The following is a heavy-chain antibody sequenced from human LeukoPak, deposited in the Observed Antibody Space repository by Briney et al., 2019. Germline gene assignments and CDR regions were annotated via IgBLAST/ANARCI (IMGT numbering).Heavy chain of an antibody. D-gene: IGHD2-15*01. V-gene: IGHV3-23*01. J-gene: IGHJ4*02. CDR3: AKETDPTGYCSGGSCYSSY. CDR2: ISGSGGST. CDR1: GFTFSSYA. Sequence: GGSLRLSCAASGFTFSSYAMSWVRQAPGKGLEWVSAISGSGGSTYYADSVKGRFTISRDNSKNTLYLQMNSLRAEDTAVYYCAKETDPTGYCSGGSCYSSYWGQGTLVTVSS.